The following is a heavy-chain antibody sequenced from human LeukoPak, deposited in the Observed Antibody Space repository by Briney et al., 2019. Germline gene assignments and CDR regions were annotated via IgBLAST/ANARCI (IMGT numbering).Heavy chain of an antibody. CDR2: IYSGGST. V-gene: IGHV3-53*01. Sequence: GGSLRLSCAASGVTVSSNYMSWVRQAPGKGLEWVSVIYSGGSTYYADSVKGRFTISRDNSKNTLYLQMNSLRAEDTAVYYCARTTVEGAFDIWGQGTMVTVSS. J-gene: IGHJ3*02. CDR3: ARTTVEGAFDI. D-gene: IGHD4-23*01. CDR1: GVTVSSNY.